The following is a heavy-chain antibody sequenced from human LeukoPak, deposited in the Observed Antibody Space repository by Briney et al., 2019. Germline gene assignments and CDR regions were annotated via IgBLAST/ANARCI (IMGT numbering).Heavy chain of an antibody. CDR3: ARISLTGYAPISGYFDY. V-gene: IGHV4-34*01. J-gene: IGHJ4*02. CDR1: GGSFSGYY. Sequence: SETLPLTCAVYGGSFSGYYWSWIRQPPGKGLEWIGSIYSSGSTYYNPSLKSRVTISINTSKNQFSLKLNSVTAADTAVYYCARISLTGYAPISGYFDYWGQGTLVTVSS. CDR2: IYSSGST. D-gene: IGHD3-9*01.